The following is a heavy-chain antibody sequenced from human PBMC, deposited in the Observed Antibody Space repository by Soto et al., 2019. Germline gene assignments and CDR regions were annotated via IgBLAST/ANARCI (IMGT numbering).Heavy chain of an antibody. CDR2: IGTAGDP. CDR1: GFTFSSYD. J-gene: IGHJ4*02. Sequence: PGGSLRLSCAASGFTFSSYDMHWVRQATGKGLEWVSAIGTAGDPYYPGSVKGRFTISRENAKNSLYLQMNSLRAGDTAVYYCARAGYYDSSGQFYFDYWGQGTLVTVSS. CDR3: ARAGYYDSSGQFYFDY. V-gene: IGHV3-13*05. D-gene: IGHD3-22*01.